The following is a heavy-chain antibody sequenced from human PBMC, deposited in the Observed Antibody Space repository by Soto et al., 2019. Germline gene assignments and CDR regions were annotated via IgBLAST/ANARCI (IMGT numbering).Heavy chain of an antibody. D-gene: IGHD3-9*01. CDR1: GGFISSDGYY. V-gene: IGHV4-31*03. CDR3: AREYYDILTGYYRGFDP. Sequence: SEALSLTSTVSGGFISSDGYYWSWIRQHPGKGLGWIGHIYYSGSTYYNPSLKSRVTISVDTSKNQFSLKLSSVTAADTAMYYCAREYYDILTGYYRGFDPWGQGTLVTVS. CDR2: IYYSGST. J-gene: IGHJ5*02.